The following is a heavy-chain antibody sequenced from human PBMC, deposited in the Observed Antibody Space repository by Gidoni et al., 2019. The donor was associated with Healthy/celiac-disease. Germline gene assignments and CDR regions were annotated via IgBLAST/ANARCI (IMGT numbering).Heavy chain of an antibody. CDR2: ISYSGST. J-gene: IGHJ4*02. V-gene: IGHV4-39*01. D-gene: IGHD6-13*01. Sequence: QLQLQESGPGLVKPSETLSLTCTVSGGSISSSSCYWGWIRQPPGKGLEWIGSISYSGSTYYNPSLKSRVTISVDTSKNQFSLKLSSVTAADTAVYYCARHGVAAAGPFDYWGQGTLVTVSS. CDR3: ARHGVAAAGPFDY. CDR1: GGSISSSSCY.